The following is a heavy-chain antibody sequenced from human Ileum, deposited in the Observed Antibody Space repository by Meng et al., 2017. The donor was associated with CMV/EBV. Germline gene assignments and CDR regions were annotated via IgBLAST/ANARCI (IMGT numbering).Heavy chain of an antibody. CDR3: AKDLSDCSGGSCYTHYDY. CDR2: IYRSVSST. D-gene: IGHD2-15*01. Sequence: RSYAMGWIRQAQGKGLRCVSVIYRSVSSTYYADSVKGRFTISRDNSKNALYLQMNSLGAEDTAVYYCAKDLSDCSGGSCYTHYDYWGQGTLVTVSS. J-gene: IGHJ4*02. CDR1: RSYA. V-gene: IGHV3-23*03.